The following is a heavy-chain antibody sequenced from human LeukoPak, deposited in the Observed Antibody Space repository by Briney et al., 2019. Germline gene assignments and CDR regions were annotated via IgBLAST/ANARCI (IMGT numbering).Heavy chain of an antibody. V-gene: IGHV1-2*02. CDR2: INPNSGGT. CDR1: GYTFTGYY. J-gene: IGHJ4*02. CDR3: ARGYDLLSYFDY. Sequence: ASVKVSCKASGYTFTGYYMHWVRQAPGQGLEWMGWINPNSGGTNYAQKFRGRVTLTRDTSISTVYMELSRLTSGDTAVYYCARGYDLLSYFDYWGQGTLVTVSS. D-gene: IGHD3-9*01.